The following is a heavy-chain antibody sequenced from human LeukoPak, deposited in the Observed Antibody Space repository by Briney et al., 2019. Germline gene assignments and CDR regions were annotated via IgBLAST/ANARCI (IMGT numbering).Heavy chain of an antibody. CDR2: IIPMFGTA. D-gene: IGHD3-22*01. Sequence: SVTVSCKTSGYTFTDYYIHWVRQAPGQGVEWMGGIIPMFGTANYAQKFQGRVTITTDESTSTGYMELSSLRSEDTAVYYCATPYYDSSGDHALDYWGQGTLVTVSS. CDR1: GYTFTDYY. J-gene: IGHJ4*02. V-gene: IGHV1-69*05. CDR3: ATPYYDSSGDHALDY.